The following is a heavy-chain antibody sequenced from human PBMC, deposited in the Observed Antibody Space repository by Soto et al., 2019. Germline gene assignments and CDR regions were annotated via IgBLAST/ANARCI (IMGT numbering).Heavy chain of an antibody. CDR2: IWYDGSNK. CDR1: GFTFSSYG. CDR3: ASDYDSSGYPRYYFDY. D-gene: IGHD3-22*01. Sequence: QVQLVESGGGVVQPGRSLRLSCAASGFTFSSYGMHWVRQAPGKGLEWVAVIWYDGSNKYYADYVKGRFTISRDNSKNTLYLPMNSLRAEDTAVYYCASDYDSSGYPRYYFDYWGQGTLVTVSS. V-gene: IGHV3-33*01. J-gene: IGHJ4*02.